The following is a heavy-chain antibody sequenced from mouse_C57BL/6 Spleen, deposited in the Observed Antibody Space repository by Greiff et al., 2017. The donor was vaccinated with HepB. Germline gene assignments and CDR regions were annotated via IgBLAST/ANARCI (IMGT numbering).Heavy chain of an antibody. J-gene: IGHJ4*01. CDR1: GFTFSDYG. D-gene: IGHD2-4*01. CDR3: ASHYDNDEGYAMDY. Sequence: EVQRVESGGGLVKPGGSLKLSCAASGFTFSDYGMHWVRQAPEKGLEWVAYISSGSSTIYYADTVKGRFTISRDNAKKTLILQMTSLRTEDTAMYYSASHYDNDEGYAMDYWGQGTSVTVSS. CDR2: ISSGSSTI. V-gene: IGHV5-17*01.